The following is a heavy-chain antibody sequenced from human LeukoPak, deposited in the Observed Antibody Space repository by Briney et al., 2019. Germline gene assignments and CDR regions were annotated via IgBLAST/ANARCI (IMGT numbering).Heavy chain of an antibody. V-gene: IGHV4-30-4*08. D-gene: IGHD3-3*01. CDR2: IYYSGST. Sequence: SQTLSLTCTVSGGSISSGDYYWNWIRQPPVKGLEWIGYIYYSGSTYYNPSLKSRVTISVDTSKNQFSLKLSSVTAADTAVYYCAREGFDFWSGYQYYFDYWGQGTLVTVSS. J-gene: IGHJ4*02. CDR3: AREGFDFWSGYQYYFDY. CDR1: GGSISSGDYY.